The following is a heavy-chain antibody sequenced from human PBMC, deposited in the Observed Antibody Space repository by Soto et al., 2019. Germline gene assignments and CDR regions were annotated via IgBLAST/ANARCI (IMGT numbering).Heavy chain of an antibody. D-gene: IGHD2-2*01. CDR1: GYTFTSYY. J-gene: IGHJ3*02. Sequence: ASVKVSCKASGYTFTSYYMHWVRQAPGQGLEWMGIINPSGGSTSYAQKFQGRVTMTRDTSTSTVYMELSSLRSEDTAVYYCARVRDIVVVPAAPVGVAFDIWGQGTMVTV. CDR2: INPSGGST. V-gene: IGHV1-46*03. CDR3: ARVRDIVVVPAAPVGVAFDI.